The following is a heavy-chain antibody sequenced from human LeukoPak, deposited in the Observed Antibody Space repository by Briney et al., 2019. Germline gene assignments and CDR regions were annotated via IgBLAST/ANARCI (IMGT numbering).Heavy chain of an antibody. CDR2: ISGSGTTV. Sequence: GGSLRLSCAASGFTFSSYEMNWVRQAPGKGLEWVSYISGSGTTVNYADSVKGRFTISRGNAKNSLYLQMNSLRAEDTAVYYCARSEFDPWGQGTLVTVSS. V-gene: IGHV3-48*03. CDR1: GFTFSSYE. CDR3: ARSEFDP. J-gene: IGHJ5*02.